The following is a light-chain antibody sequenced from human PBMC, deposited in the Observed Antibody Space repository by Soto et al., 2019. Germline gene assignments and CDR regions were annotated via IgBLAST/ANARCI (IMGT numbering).Light chain of an antibody. CDR1: QSVSSY. CDR3: KHRIT. J-gene: IGKJ4*01. Sequence: EIVLTQSPATLSLSPGERATLSCRASQSVSSYLAWYQQKPGQAPRLLIYDASNRATGIPARFSGSGSGTEFTLTIRSIEPEDFAVYYCKHRITFGGGTKREFK. CDR2: DAS. V-gene: IGKV3-11*01.